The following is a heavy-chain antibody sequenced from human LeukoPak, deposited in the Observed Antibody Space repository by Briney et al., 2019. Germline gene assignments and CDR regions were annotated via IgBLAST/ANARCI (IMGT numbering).Heavy chain of an antibody. J-gene: IGHJ4*02. CDR2: INPNSGGT. Sequence: ASVKVSCKASGYTFTGYYMHGVRQAPGQGLEGMGWINPNSGGTNYAQKFQGRVTMTRDTSISTAYMEPSRVRSDDTAVYYCARDRDRYDDILTGSTFDYWGQGTLVTVSS. D-gene: IGHD3-9*01. CDR3: ARDRDRYDDILTGSTFDY. V-gene: IGHV1-2*02. CDR1: GYTFTGYY.